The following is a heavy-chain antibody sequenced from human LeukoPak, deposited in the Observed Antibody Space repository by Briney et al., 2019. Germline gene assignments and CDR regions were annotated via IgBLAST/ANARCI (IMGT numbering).Heavy chain of an antibody. CDR3: ARDYYESSGYYFSRYYGMDV. J-gene: IGHJ6*02. CDR2: IILNGGST. V-gene: IGHV3-20*04. Sequence: PGGSLRLSCAASGFTFDDYGMSWVRQAPGKGLEWVSGIILNGGSTGYADSLKGRFTISRDNAKNSLYLQMNSLRAEDTALYYCARDYYESSGYYFSRYYGMDVWGQGTTVTVSS. D-gene: IGHD3-22*01. CDR1: GFTFDDYG.